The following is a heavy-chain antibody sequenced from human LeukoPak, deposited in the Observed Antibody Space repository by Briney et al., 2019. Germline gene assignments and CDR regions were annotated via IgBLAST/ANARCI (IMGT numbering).Heavy chain of an antibody. D-gene: IGHD6-19*01. CDR2: ISSSGST. J-gene: IGHJ4*02. CDR3: ARLIAVAGTFYYFDY. Sequence: SDPRSFNSNVGGASIRRNFWTWIRLAPTKKQEWIGYISSSGSTSYNPSPTSRVTISIDTSKNHFSLKLSSVTAADTAVYYCARLIAVAGTFYYFDYWGQGTIVPVSS. CDR1: GASIRRNF. V-gene: IGHV4-59*08.